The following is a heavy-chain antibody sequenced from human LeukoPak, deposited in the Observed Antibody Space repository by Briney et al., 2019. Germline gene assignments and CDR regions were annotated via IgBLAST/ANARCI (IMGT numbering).Heavy chain of an antibody. CDR2: INWNGGRT. CDR1: GFTFDDYG. J-gene: IGHJ6*03. Sequence: GGSLRLSCAASGFTFDDYGMSWVRQAPGKGLEWVSNINWNGGRTGYADSVKGRFTISRDNAKNTLYLQMNSLRAEDTAVYYCARDYDRYYMDVWGKGTTVTVSS. D-gene: IGHD3-3*01. CDR3: ARDYDRYYMDV. V-gene: IGHV3-20*04.